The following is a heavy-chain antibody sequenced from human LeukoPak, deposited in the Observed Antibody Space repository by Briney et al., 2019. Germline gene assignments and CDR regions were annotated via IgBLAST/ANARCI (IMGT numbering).Heavy chain of an antibody. Sequence: EASVKVSCKASGYTFTSYDINWVRQATGQGLEWMGGMNPKSGDTGYAQKFQGRVTMTRDTSISTAYMELSSLRSEDTAVYYCARMHYYASGSSINWFDPWGQGTLVIVSS. CDR2: MNPKSGDT. CDR3: ARMHYYASGSSINWFDP. V-gene: IGHV1-8*01. J-gene: IGHJ5*02. CDR1: GYTFTSYD. D-gene: IGHD3-10*01.